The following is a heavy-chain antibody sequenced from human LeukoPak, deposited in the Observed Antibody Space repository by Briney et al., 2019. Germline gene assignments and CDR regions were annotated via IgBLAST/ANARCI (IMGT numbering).Heavy chain of an antibody. Sequence: PSETLSLTCTVSGGSISSSSYYWGWIRQPPGKGLEWIGSIYYSGSTYYNPSLKSRVTIPVDTSKNQFSLKLSSVTAADTAVYYCAREHCSGGSCYSAFDIWGQGTMVTVSS. V-gene: IGHV4-39*02. J-gene: IGHJ3*02. D-gene: IGHD2-15*01. CDR2: IYYSGST. CDR1: GGSISSSSYY. CDR3: AREHCSGGSCYSAFDI.